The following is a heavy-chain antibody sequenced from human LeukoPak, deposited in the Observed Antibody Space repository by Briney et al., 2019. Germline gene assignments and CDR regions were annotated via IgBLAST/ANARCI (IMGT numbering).Heavy chain of an antibody. J-gene: IGHJ4*02. CDR2: IKADGTAT. Sequence: PGGSLRLSCAASGFTFSNYWMQWVRQAPGKGLVWVSRIKADGTATTYADSVEGRFTISRDNAKNTLYLEMNSLRAEDTAVYYCARSCGGDCYHKVPGDYWGQGTLVTVSS. V-gene: IGHV3-74*03. CDR1: GFTFSNYW. D-gene: IGHD2-21*02. CDR3: ARSCGGDCYHKVPGDY.